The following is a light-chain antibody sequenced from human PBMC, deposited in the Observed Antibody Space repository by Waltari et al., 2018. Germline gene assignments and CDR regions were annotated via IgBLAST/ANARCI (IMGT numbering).Light chain of an antibody. CDR1: QSLLHSSGYTY. CDR3: MHALEAPIT. J-gene: IGKJ5*01. V-gene: IGKV2-28*01. Sequence: DIVMTQSPLSLPVTPGEPASISCRSSQSLLHSSGYTYLDWYLQKPGQSPQLLIYLISNRASGGPDRFSGSGSGTSFTLKISRVEAEDVGVYYCMHALEAPITFGQGTRLEIK. CDR2: LIS.